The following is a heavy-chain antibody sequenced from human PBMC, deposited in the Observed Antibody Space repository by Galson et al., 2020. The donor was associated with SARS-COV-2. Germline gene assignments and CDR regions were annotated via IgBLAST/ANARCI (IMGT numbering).Heavy chain of an antibody. CDR1: GGSISDYY. CDR3: ARGASPAASDAFHI. CDR2: VEQSGGA. Sequence: SQTLSLTCTVHGGSISDYYWSWLRQSPGEGLEWIGEVEQSGGASYNPSLKNRVTISLDTSQNQFSLKVTSVTVTDTAVYFCARGASPAASDAFHIWGQGTKVIVSS. V-gene: IGHV4-34*01. J-gene: IGHJ3*02. D-gene: IGHD2-2*01.